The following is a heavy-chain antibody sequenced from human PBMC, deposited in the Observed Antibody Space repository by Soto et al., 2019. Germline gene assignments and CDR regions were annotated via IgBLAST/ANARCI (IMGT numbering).Heavy chain of an antibody. CDR3: AREVTTSAFDI. CDR1: GFTFSSYA. D-gene: IGHD4-17*01. Sequence: QVQLVESGGGVVQPGRSLRLSCAASGFTFSSYAMHWVRQAPGKGLEWVAVISYDGSNKYYADSVKGRFTISRDNSKNTLYLQMNRMRAEDTAVYYCAREVTTSAFDIWGQGTMVTVSS. V-gene: IGHV3-30-3*01. J-gene: IGHJ3*02. CDR2: ISYDGSNK.